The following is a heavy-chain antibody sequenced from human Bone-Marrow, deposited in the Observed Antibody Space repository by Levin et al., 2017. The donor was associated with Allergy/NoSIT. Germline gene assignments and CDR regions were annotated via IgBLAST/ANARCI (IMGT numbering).Heavy chain of an antibody. V-gene: IGHV4-39*01. D-gene: IGHD2-21*02. J-gene: IGHJ6*02. Sequence: RTSETLSLTCTVSGGSISSSSYYWGWIRQPPGKGLEWIGSIYYSGSTYYNPSLKSRVTISVDTSKNQFSLKLSSVTAADTAVYYCARHSVGGGDCYSTPRCKYYYYGMDVWGQGTTVTVSS. CDR1: GGSISSSSYY. CDR2: IYYSGST. CDR3: ARHSVGGGDCYSTPRCKYYYYGMDV.